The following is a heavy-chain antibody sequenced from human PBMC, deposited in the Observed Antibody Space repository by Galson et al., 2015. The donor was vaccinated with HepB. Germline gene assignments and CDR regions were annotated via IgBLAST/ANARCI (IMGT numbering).Heavy chain of an antibody. CDR1: GGTFSSYA. J-gene: IGHJ5*02. D-gene: IGHD2-15*01. V-gene: IGHV1-69*13. CDR2: IIPIFGTA. CDR3: ARGVSGGGGRRTSHGTGGWFDP. Sequence: SVKVSCKASGGTFSSYAISWVRQAPGQGLEWMGGIIPIFGTANYAQKFQGRVTITADESTSTAHMELSSLRSEDRAVYYCARGVSGGGGRRTSHGTGGWFDPWGQGTLVTVSS.